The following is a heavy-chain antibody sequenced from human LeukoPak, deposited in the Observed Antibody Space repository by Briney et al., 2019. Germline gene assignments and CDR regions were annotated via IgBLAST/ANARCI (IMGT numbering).Heavy chain of an antibody. CDR3: ASRFTYYSNYRYYYYYMDV. Sequence: SXXVSCKASGGTFSSYAISWVRQAPGQGLEWMGGIIPIFGTANYAQKFQGRVTITADESTSTAYMELSSLRSEDTAVYYCASRFTYYSNYRYYYYYMDVWGKGTTVTVSS. CDR1: GGTFSSYA. CDR2: IIPIFGTA. V-gene: IGHV1-69*01. D-gene: IGHD4-11*01. J-gene: IGHJ6*03.